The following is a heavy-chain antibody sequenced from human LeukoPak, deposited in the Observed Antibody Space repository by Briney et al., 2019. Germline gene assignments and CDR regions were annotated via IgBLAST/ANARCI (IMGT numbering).Heavy chain of an antibody. CDR1: GFTFSSYG. Sequence: GGSLRLSCAASGFTFSSYGMHWVRQAPGKGLEWVSVIYSGGSTYYADSVKGRFTISRDNSKNTLYLQMNSLRAEDTAVYYCARTFHDYGDYYFDYWGQGTLVTVSS. J-gene: IGHJ4*02. CDR2: IYSGGST. V-gene: IGHV3-53*01. CDR3: ARTFHDYGDYYFDY. D-gene: IGHD4-17*01.